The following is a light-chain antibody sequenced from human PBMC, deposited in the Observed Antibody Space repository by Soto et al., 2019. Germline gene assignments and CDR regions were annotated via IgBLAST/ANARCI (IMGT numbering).Light chain of an antibody. V-gene: IGLV2-14*01. CDR1: SSDIGLYNY. CDR2: EVN. Sequence: QSALSQPASMSGSPGQSITIPCTGASSDIGLYNYVSWYQHHPGKAPKLLISEVNIRPSGLSDRFSASKAGNTASLTISGLQPEDEGYYYYSCLSTTSTPIVFGSGTKLTVL. J-gene: IGLJ1*01. CDR3: SCLSTTSTPIV.